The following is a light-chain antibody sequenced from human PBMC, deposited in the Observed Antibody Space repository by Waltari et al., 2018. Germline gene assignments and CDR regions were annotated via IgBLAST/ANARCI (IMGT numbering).Light chain of an antibody. Sequence: VLTQSPGILSLSPGEGATLSCRASESTSRSSLAWYQQKPGQAPRLVMYGTSNRATDIPDRFSGSGSGTDFTLTISRLEPEDFAVYYCKQYGRLFGGGTKVEI. V-gene: IGKV3-20*01. CDR2: GTS. J-gene: IGKJ4*01. CDR3: KQYGRL. CDR1: ESTSRSS.